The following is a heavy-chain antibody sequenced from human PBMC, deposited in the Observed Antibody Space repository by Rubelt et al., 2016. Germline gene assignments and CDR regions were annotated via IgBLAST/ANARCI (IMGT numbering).Heavy chain of an antibody. Sequence: QVQLVQSGAEVKKPGASVKVSCKASGYTFTSYGISWVRQAPGQGLEWMGWISAYNGNTNYAQKCQGRVTMTTDTATSTAYMELRSRRSDDTAVYYCARDRIRIAARQGWYFDLWGRGTLVTVSS. V-gene: IGHV1-18*01. D-gene: IGHD6-6*01. CDR1: GYTFTSYG. J-gene: IGHJ2*01. CDR2: ISAYNGNT. CDR3: ARDRIRIAARQGWYFDL.